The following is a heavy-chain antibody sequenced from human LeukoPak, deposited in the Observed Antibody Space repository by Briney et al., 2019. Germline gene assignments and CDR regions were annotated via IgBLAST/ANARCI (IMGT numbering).Heavy chain of an antibody. J-gene: IGHJ4*02. CDR2: ISSSGSYI. Sequence: KPGGSLRLSCAASGLTFSTYGMSWVRQAPGKGLEWVSSISSSGSYIHYADSLKGRFTISRDNAKNSLYLEMNSLRAEDTAVYYCARDFLYSVVTPMAYWGQGTLVTVSS. CDR1: GLTFSTYG. D-gene: IGHD4-23*01. V-gene: IGHV3-21*01. CDR3: ARDFLYSVVTPMAY.